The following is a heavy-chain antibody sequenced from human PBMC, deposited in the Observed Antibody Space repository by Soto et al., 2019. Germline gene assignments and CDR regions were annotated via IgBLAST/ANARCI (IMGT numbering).Heavy chain of an antibody. D-gene: IGHD1-1*01. CDR1: GFSVSGDY. CDR2: IYSGGTT. Sequence: DVQLVETGGGLLQPGGSLRLSCAASGFSVSGDYMNWVRQGPGKGLEWVSVIYSGGTTYYADSVRGRFTISRDNSENTLFLQMNSLRAEDTAVYYCARATEWNDLDIWGQGTRVTASS. J-gene: IGHJ3*02. V-gene: IGHV3-53*02. CDR3: ARATEWNDLDI.